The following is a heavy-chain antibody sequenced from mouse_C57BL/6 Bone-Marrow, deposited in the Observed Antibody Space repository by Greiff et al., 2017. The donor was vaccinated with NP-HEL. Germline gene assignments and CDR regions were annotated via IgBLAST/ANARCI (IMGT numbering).Heavy chain of an antibody. CDR3: ARHEGGWFLYYFDY. V-gene: IGHV1-62-2*01. J-gene: IGHJ2*01. CDR1: GYTFTEYT. Sequence: VQLQQSGAELVKPGASVKLSCKASGYTFTEYTIHWVKQRSGQGLEWIGWFYPGRGSIKYNEKFKDKDTLTAEKSTSTVSMELSRLPSEDSAVYFCARHEGGWFLYYFDYWGQGTTLTVSS. CDR2: FYPGRGSI. D-gene: IGHD1-1*02.